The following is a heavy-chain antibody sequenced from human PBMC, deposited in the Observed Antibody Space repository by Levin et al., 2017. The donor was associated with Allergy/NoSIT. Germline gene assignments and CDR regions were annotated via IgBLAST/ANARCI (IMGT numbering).Heavy chain of an antibody. Sequence: SQTLSLTCAISGDSVSSNSAAWNWIRQSPSRGLEWLGRTYYRSKWYNDYAVSVKSRITINPDTSKNQFSLQLNSVTPEDTAVYYCARDLIAAAGKVKVDDNTPRYYDYGMDVWGQGTTVTVSS. V-gene: IGHV6-1*01. CDR1: GDSVSSNSAA. CDR3: ARDLIAAAGKVKVDDNTPRYYDYGMDV. D-gene: IGHD6-13*01. CDR2: TYYRSKWYN. J-gene: IGHJ6*02.